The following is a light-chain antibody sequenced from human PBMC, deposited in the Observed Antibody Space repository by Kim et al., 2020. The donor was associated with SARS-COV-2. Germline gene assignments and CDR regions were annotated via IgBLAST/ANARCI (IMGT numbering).Light chain of an antibody. CDR2: EVT. V-gene: IGLV2-23*02. CDR3: CSYGGSVTCDVL. Sequence: QSALAQPASVSGSPGQSITISCTGTSTDVGSSNLLSWYHQLPGKAPKLIIYEVTKRPSGVSYRFSGSKSGNTASLTISGLQAEDEGDYYCCSYGGSVTCDVLFGGGTKVTVL. J-gene: IGLJ2*01. CDR1: STDVGSSNL.